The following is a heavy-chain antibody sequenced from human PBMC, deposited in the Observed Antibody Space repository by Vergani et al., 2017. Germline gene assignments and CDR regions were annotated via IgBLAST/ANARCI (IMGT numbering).Heavy chain of an antibody. CDR3: GVIMVRSPRPDKWFDP. V-gene: IGHV4-38-2*02. CDR2: MFHTGEA. J-gene: IGHJ5*02. CDR1: GYSISRGFY. Sequence: QIQLQESGPGLVKPSETLSLTCSVSGYSISRGFYWAWLRQTPEKGLEWIGGMFHTGEASNSPSPQSRVAFSMDTSKNQFSLQLTSVTAADTAVYFCGVIMVRSPRPDKWFDPWGRGTLVTVSS. D-gene: IGHD3-10*01.